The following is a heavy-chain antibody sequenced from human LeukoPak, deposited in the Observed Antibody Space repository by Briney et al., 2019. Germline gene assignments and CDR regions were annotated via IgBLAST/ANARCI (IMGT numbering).Heavy chain of an antibody. D-gene: IGHD3-16*02. Sequence: SETLSLTCAVCGGSFSGYYWSWIRQPPGKGLEWIGEINHSGSTNYNPSLKSRVTISVDTSKNQFSLKLSSVTAADTAVYYCARAPPYMITFGGVIVIPVRDAFDIWGQGTMVTVSS. CDR3: ARAPPYMITFGGVIVIPVRDAFDI. V-gene: IGHV4-34*01. J-gene: IGHJ3*02. CDR2: INHSGST. CDR1: GGSFSGYY.